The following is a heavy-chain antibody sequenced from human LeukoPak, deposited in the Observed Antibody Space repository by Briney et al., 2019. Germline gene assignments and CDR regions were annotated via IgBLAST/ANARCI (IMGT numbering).Heavy chain of an antibody. D-gene: IGHD1-14*01. V-gene: IGHV1-8*01. CDR2: MSPNSGNT. Sequence: ASVKVSCMASGYTFTSYDINWVRQATGQGLEWMGWMSPNSGNTGYAQKFQGRVTMTRDTSISTAYMELNSLRSEDTAVYYCTSGPPEWGFDLWGRGTLVTVSS. J-gene: IGHJ2*01. CDR1: GYTFTSYD. CDR3: TSGPPEWGFDL.